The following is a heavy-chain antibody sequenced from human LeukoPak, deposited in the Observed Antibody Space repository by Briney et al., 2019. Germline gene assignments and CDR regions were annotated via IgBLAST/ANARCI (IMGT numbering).Heavy chain of an antibody. Sequence: GGSLRLSCAASGFTFSSYGMHWVRQAPGKGLEWVAVISYDGSNKYYADSVKGRFTISRDNSKNTLYLQMNSLRAEDTAVYYCAKSGVGSSGWYDNYYYYGMDVWGQGTTVTVSS. V-gene: IGHV3-30*18. CDR2: ISYDGSNK. CDR3: AKSGVGSSGWYDNYYYYGMDV. J-gene: IGHJ6*02. CDR1: GFTFSSYG. D-gene: IGHD6-19*01.